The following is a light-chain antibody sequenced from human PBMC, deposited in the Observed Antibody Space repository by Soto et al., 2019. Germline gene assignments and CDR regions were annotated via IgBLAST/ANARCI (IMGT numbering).Light chain of an antibody. CDR3: MQGLRPMYT. V-gene: IGKV2-28*01. CDR2: LGS. Sequence: DIAMTQSPLSLPVTPGEPASISCRSSQTLLHSNGYNYLDWYLQKPGQSPQLLTYLGSNRASGVPDRFSGSGEGTDFTLKISRVEAEDVGVFYCMQGLRPMYTFGQGTKVDIK. CDR1: QTLLHSNGYNY. J-gene: IGKJ2*01.